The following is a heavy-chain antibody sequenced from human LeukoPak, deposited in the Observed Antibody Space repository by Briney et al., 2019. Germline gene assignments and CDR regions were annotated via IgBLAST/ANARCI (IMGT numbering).Heavy chain of an antibody. V-gene: IGHV4-59*08. J-gene: IGHJ3*01. D-gene: IGHD5-24*01. CDR2: IHHSGRT. CDR1: GGSISSYY. Sequence: SETLSLTCTVSGGSISSYYWSWIRQPPGKGLEWIGNIHHSGRTNYNPSFKSRVTISVDTSKNQFSLKLDSVTAADTAVYYCARPRDGYNFGAFDLWGQGTLVSVSS. CDR3: ARPRDGYNFGAFDL.